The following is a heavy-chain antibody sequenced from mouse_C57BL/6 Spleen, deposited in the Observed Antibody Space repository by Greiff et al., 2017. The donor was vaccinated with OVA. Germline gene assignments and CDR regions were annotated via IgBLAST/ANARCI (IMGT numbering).Heavy chain of an antibody. CDR2: ISSGGSYT. D-gene: IGHD1-1*01. V-gene: IGHV5-6*01. CDR1: GFTFSSYG. Sequence: VQLQQSGGDLVKPGGSLKLSCAASGFTFSSYGMSWVRQTPDKRLEWVATISSGGSYTYYPDSVKGRFTISRDNAKNTLYLQMSSLKSEDTAMYYCARLFDYGSSFDYWGQGTTLTVSS. J-gene: IGHJ2*01. CDR3: ARLFDYGSSFDY.